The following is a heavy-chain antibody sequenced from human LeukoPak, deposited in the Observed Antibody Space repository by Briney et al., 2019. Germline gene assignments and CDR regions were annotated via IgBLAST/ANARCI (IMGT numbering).Heavy chain of an antibody. CDR2: IYYSGNT. D-gene: IGHD6-13*01. Sequence: SETLSLTCTVSGGSITSHNYYWAWIRQSSGTGLEWLANIYYSGNTYYNPSLKSRVTISVDTSKNQFSLKLSSVAAADTAVYYCARVTGIAAAGTGYWFDPWGQGTLVTVSS. CDR1: GGSITSHNYY. CDR3: ARVTGIAAAGTGYWFDP. J-gene: IGHJ5*02. V-gene: IGHV4-39*07.